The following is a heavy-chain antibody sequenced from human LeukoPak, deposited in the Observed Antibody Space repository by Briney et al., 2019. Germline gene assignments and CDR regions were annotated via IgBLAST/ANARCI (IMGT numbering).Heavy chain of an antibody. D-gene: IGHD3-10*01. Sequence: GGSLRLSCAASGFTFSSYEMNWVRQAPGKGLEWVSYISSSGSTIYYADSVKGRFTISRDNAKNSLYLQMNSLRAEDTAVYYCARGNSDLWFGEGNWFDPWGQGTLVTVSS. J-gene: IGHJ5*02. CDR1: GFTFSSYE. CDR2: ISSSGSTI. V-gene: IGHV3-48*03. CDR3: ARGNSDLWFGEGNWFDP.